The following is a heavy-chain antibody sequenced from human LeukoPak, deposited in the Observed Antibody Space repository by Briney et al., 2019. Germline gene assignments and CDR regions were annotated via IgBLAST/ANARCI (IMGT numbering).Heavy chain of an antibody. CDR2: IYHSGST. Sequence: SETLSLTCTVSGYSISSGYYWGWIRQPPGKGLEWIGIIYHSGSTYYNPSLKNRVTISVDTSKNQFSLKLSSVTAADTAVYYCARDIVVVVAATGYNWFDRWGQGTLVTVSS. CDR3: ARDIVVVVAATGYNWFDR. D-gene: IGHD2-15*01. CDR1: GYSISSGYY. J-gene: IGHJ5*02. V-gene: IGHV4-38-2*02.